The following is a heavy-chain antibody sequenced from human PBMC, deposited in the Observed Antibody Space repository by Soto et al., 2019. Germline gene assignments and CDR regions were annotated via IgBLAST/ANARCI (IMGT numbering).Heavy chain of an antibody. Sequence: EVQLVESGGGLVQPGGSLRLSCAASGFTFSGYWRSWVRQAPGKGLEWVANIKQDGSEQFYVDSVKGRFTISRDNDKNPLDLQINSLSAEDSAVYYCARGAVWGQGTTVTVSS. CDR1: GFTFSGYW. V-gene: IGHV3-7*05. CDR2: IKQDGSEQ. J-gene: IGHJ6*02. CDR3: ARGAV.